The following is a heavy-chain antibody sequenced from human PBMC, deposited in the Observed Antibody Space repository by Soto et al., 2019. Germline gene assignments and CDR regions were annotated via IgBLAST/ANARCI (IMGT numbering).Heavy chain of an antibody. J-gene: IGHJ4*02. Sequence: PGGSLRLSCAASGLTFSSYGVHWVRQAPGKGLEWVAVIWYDGSNKYYADSVKGRFTISRDNSKNTLYLQMNSLRAEDTAVYYCAREGWRRDTSLAGWGQGTLVTVSS. CDR2: IWYDGSNK. CDR3: AREGWRRDTSLAG. V-gene: IGHV3-33*01. CDR1: GLTFSSYG. D-gene: IGHD5-18*01.